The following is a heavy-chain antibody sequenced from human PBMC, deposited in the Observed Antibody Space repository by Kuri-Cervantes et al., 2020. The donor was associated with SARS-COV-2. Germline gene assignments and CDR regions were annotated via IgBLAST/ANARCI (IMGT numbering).Heavy chain of an antibody. D-gene: IGHD1-26*01. CDR1: GFTFSSYA. V-gene: IGHV3-23*01. J-gene: IGHJ6*03. Sequence: GESLKISCSASGFTFSSYAMSRVRQAPGKGLEWVSAISGSGGSTYYADSVRGRFTISRDNSKNTLYLQMNSLRAEDTAVYYCAKASLVGYYYYYMDVWGKGTTVTVSS. CDR2: ISGSGGST. CDR3: AKASLVGYYYYYMDV.